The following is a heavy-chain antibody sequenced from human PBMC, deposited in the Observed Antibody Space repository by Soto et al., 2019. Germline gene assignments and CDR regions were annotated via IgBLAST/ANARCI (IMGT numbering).Heavy chain of an antibody. V-gene: IGHV3-30-3*01. CDR1: GFTFSSYA. D-gene: IGHD1-26*01. CDR2: ISYDGSNK. CDR3: ARDPGELHYYGMGV. Sequence: GGSLRLSCAASGFTFSSYAMHRVRQAPGKGLEWVAVISYDGSNKYYADSVKGRFTISRDNSKNTLYLQMNSLRAEDTAVYYCARDPGELHYYGMGVWGQGTTVTVSS. J-gene: IGHJ6*02.